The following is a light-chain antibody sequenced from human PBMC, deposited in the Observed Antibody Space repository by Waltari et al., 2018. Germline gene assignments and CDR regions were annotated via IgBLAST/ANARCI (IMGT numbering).Light chain of an antibody. V-gene: IGKV3-20*01. CDR1: QSISGRY. J-gene: IGKJ2*01. CDR3: QQYSTSPPYT. Sequence: ETVLTQSPGTLSLSPGERPTLSCRASQSISGRYLAWYQQKPGQAPRLLIYGASSRATGIPDRFGGSGSGTDFTLTISRLEPEDFAVYYCQQYSTSPPYTFGQGTKLEIK. CDR2: GAS.